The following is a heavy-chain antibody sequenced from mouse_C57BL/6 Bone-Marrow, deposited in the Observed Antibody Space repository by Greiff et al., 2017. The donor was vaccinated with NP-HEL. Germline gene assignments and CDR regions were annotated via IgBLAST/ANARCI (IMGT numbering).Heavy chain of an antibody. V-gene: IGHV14-4*01. Sequence: EVQRVESGAELVRPGASVKLSCTASGFNIKDDYMHWVKQRPEQGLEWIGWIDPENGDTEYASKFQGKATITADTSSNTAYLQLSSLTSEDTAVYYCTFITTAPFDYWGQGTTLTVSS. J-gene: IGHJ2*01. CDR1: GFNIKDDY. D-gene: IGHD1-1*01. CDR2: IDPENGDT. CDR3: TFITTAPFDY.